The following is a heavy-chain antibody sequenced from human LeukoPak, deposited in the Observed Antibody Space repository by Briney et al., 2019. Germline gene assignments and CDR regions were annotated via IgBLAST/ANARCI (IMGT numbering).Heavy chain of an antibody. CDR3: ATSRDYVLPA. J-gene: IGHJ5*02. D-gene: IGHD4-17*01. V-gene: IGHV4-39*01. Sequence: PSETLSLTCTVSGGSISSSSYYWGWIRQPPGKGLEWIGSIYCSGSTYYNPSLKSRVTISVDTSKNQFSLKLSSVTAADTAVYYCATSRDYVLPAWGQGTLVTVSS. CDR2: IYCSGST. CDR1: GGSISSSSYY.